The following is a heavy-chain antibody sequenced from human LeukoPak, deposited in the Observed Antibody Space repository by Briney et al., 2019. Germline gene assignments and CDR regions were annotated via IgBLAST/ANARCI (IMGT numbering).Heavy chain of an antibody. CDR2: ISGSGGST. D-gene: IGHD6-13*01. J-gene: IGHJ4*02. Sequence: GGSLRLSCAASGFTFSSYAMSWVRQAPGKGLEWVSAISGSGGSTYYADSVKGRFTISRDNSKNTLYLQMNSLRAEDTAVYYSAKSHSSSWYVGDPFDYWGQGTLVTVSS. CDR3: AKSHSSSWYVGDPFDY. CDR1: GFTFSSYA. V-gene: IGHV3-23*01.